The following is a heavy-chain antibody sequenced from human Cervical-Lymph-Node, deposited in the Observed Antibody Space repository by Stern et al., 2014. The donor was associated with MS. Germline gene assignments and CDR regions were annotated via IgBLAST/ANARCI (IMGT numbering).Heavy chain of an antibody. V-gene: IGHV1-69*01. D-gene: IGHD1-26*01. CDR1: GGTLISYP. J-gene: IGHJ5*02. CDR3: ARHLGSHESGWFDP. CDR2: IMPILGTS. Sequence: VQLLQSGAEVKKPGSSVKVSCQASGGTLISYPISWVRQAPGQGLELLGGIMPILGTSNYAHKFQGRVTITADESTTTIYMELRSLKSEDTAVYYCARHLGSHESGWFDPWGQGTLVTVSS.